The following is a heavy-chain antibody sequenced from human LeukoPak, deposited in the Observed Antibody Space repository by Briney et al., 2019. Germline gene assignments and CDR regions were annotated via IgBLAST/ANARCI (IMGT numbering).Heavy chain of an antibody. CDR1: GGSISSYY. CDR3: ARYRYSSGWYSHNWFDP. J-gene: IGHJ5*02. D-gene: IGHD6-19*01. V-gene: IGHV4-34*01. Sequence: SETLSLTCTVSGGSISSYYWSWIRQPPGKGLEWIGEINHSGSTNYNPSLKSRVTISVDTSKNQFSLKLSSVTAADTAVYYCARYRYSSGWYSHNWFDPWGQGTLVTVSS. CDR2: INHSGST.